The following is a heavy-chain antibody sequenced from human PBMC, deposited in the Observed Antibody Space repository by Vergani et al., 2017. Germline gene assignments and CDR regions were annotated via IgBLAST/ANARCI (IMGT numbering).Heavy chain of an antibody. J-gene: IGHJ3*02. Sequence: EVQLVESGGGLVKPGGSLSLSCAASGFTFSSYSMNWVRQAPGKGLEWGSSISSSSSYIYYADSVKGRFTISRDNAKNSLYLQMNSLRAEDTAVYYCARDFFPGLGVPDAFDIWGQGTMVTVSS. CDR3: ARDFFPGLGVPDAFDI. V-gene: IGHV3-21*01. CDR1: GFTFSSYS. D-gene: IGHD2-8*02. CDR2: ISSSSSYI.